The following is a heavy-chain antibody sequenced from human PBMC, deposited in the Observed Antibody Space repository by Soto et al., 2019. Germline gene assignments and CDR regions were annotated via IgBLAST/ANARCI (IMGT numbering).Heavy chain of an antibody. CDR3: ARTRSAWSDFHYYSLDV. V-gene: IGHV3-30*03. Sequence: GGSLRLSCAASGFTFNSYGMHWVRQGPGNGLEWVAFISYDSTKTYYADSVKGRFTISRDNSNSALYVQMNSLTGEDTAVYYCARTRSAWSDFHYYSLDVWGQGTTVTVSS. CDR1: GFTFNSYG. J-gene: IGHJ6*02. D-gene: IGHD1-26*01. CDR2: ISYDSTKT.